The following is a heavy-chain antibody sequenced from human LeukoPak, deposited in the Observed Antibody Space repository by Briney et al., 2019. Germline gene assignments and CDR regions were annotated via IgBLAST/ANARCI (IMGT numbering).Heavy chain of an antibody. D-gene: IGHD6-13*01. CDR2: IYYSGST. CDR3: ARLAAAGTSSIYKFDY. J-gene: IGHJ4*02. Sequence: SETLSLTCTVSGGSISSYYWSWIRQPPGKGLEWIGYIYYSGSTNYNPSLKSRVTISVDTSKNQFSLKLSSVTAADTAVYYCARLAAAGTSSIYKFDYWGQGTLVTVSS. CDR1: GGSISSYY. V-gene: IGHV4-59*01.